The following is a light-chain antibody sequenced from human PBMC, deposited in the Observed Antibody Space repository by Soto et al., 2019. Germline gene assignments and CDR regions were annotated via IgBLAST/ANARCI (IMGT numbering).Light chain of an antibody. J-gene: IGKJ1*01. Sequence: EIMMTQSPATLSVSPGERATLSCRASRTVTSHLAWYQQKPGQAPRLLINGASTRATGIPARFSGSGSGTEFTLTISSLQSEDFAVYYCQQYNNWPRTFGQGTKVEIK. CDR2: GAS. CDR3: QQYNNWPRT. V-gene: IGKV3-15*01. CDR1: RTVTSH.